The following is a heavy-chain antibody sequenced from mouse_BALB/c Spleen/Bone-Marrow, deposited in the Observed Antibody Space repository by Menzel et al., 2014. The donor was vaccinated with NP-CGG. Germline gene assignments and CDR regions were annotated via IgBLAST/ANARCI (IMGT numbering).Heavy chain of an antibody. Sequence: VQLVESGPELVRPGVSVKISCKGSGYTFTHXAXHWVXQSXXXSLEWIGVISXXPGNTNYNQKFKGKATMTVDKSSSTAYMELARLTSEDSAIYYCARDYGSRIYAMDYWGQGTSVTVSS. CDR1: GYTFTHXA. J-gene: IGHJ4*01. CDR2: ISXXPGNT. CDR3: ARDYGSRIYAMDY. D-gene: IGHD1-1*01. V-gene: IGHV1-67*01.